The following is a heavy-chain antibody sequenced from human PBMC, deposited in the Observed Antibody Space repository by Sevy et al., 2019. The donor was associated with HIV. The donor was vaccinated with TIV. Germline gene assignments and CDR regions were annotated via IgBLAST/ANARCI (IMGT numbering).Heavy chain of an antibody. V-gene: IGHV1-69*06. CDR3: ARVIAARLDY. J-gene: IGHJ4*02. CDR2: IIPIFGTA. D-gene: IGHD6-6*01. Sequence: ASVKVSCKASGGTFSSYAISWVRQAPGQGLEWMGGIIPIFGTANYAQKFQGRVTITADKSTSTAYMELSSPRSEDTAVYYCARVIAARLDYWGQGTLVTVSS. CDR1: GGTFSSYA.